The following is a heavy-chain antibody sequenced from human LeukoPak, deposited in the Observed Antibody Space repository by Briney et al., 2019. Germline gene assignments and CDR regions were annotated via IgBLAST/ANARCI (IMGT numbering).Heavy chain of an antibody. D-gene: IGHD2-15*01. V-gene: IGHV1-2*02. CDR2: INPNSGGT. Sequence: GASVKVSCKASGYTFTGYYMHWVRQAPGQGLEWMGWINPNSGGTNYAQKFQGRVTMTRDTSISTAYMELSRLRSDDTAVYYCAREALDIVVVVAAYNWFDPWGQGTLVTVSS. CDR3: AREALDIVVVVAAYNWFDP. CDR1: GYTFTGYY. J-gene: IGHJ5*02.